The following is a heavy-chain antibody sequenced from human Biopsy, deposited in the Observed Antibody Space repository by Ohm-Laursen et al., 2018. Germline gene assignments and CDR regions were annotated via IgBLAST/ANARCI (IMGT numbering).Heavy chain of an antibody. J-gene: IGHJ1*01. D-gene: IGHD4-23*01. CDR2: NSYTGYT. V-gene: IGHV4-59*11. Sequence: SVTLSLTWTVSGGSFTGHYWSWIRQPPGKGLVWIGHNSYTGYTSYNASLKSRVTISVDTSRNHFFLRLSSLTAADTAVYYCARGSNEYGGLYFPHWGQGTLVTVSS. CDR1: GGSFTGHY. CDR3: ARGSNEYGGLYFPH.